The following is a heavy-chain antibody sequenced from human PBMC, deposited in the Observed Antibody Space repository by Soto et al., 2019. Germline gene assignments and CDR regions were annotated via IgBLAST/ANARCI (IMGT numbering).Heavy chain of an antibody. J-gene: IGHJ6*03. CDR3: ARQARDYDILTGDYYYYMDV. CDR2: IYYSGST. Sequence: PSETLSLTCTVSGGSISSYYWSWIRQPPGKGLEWIGYIYYSGSTNYNPSLKSRVTISVDTSKNQFSLKLSSVTAADTAVYYCARQARDYDILTGDYYYYMDVWGKGTTVTVSS. V-gene: IGHV4-59*08. D-gene: IGHD3-9*01. CDR1: GGSISSYY.